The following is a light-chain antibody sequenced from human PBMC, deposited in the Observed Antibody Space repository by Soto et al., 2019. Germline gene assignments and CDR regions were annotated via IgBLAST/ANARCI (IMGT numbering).Light chain of an antibody. CDR1: SSNIGSNH. CDR3: AAWDDSRYGVV. CDR2: RSD. V-gene: IGLV1-44*01. Sequence: QLVLTQSPSASGTPGQRVIIACSGSSSNIGSNHVNWYRHLPGAAPKLLIFRSDQRPSGVPDRFSGSKSGTTASLAISGLQSGDEDDYYCAAWDDSRYGVVFGGGTKLNVL. J-gene: IGLJ2*01.